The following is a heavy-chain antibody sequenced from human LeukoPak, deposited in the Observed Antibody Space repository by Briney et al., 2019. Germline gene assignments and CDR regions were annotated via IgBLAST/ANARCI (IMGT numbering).Heavy chain of an antibody. Sequence: SVKVSCEASGGTFSSYAISWVRQAPGQGLEWMGGIIPIFGTANYAQKFQGRVTITADKSTSTAYMELSSLRSEDTAVYYCARIVVAHLFDPWGQGTLVTVSS. CDR1: GGTFSSYA. V-gene: IGHV1-69*06. D-gene: IGHD2-2*01. J-gene: IGHJ5*02. CDR2: IIPIFGTA. CDR3: ARIVVAHLFDP.